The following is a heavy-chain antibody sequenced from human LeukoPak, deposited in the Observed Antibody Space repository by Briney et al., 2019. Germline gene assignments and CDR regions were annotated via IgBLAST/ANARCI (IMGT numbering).Heavy chain of an antibody. J-gene: IGHJ5*01. V-gene: IGHV4-61*02. CDR3: AREQRLRDNNWFDS. CDR2: IYISGTTTT. CDR1: GDSISSGNYY. Sequence: KSSETLSLTCTVSGDSISSGNYYWSWIRQPAGKGLEWIGRIYISGTTTTTYNSSLKSRLTISIDTSKNQFSLRLSSVTAADTAVYYCAREQRLRDNNWFDSWGQGTLVTVSS. D-gene: IGHD6-25*01.